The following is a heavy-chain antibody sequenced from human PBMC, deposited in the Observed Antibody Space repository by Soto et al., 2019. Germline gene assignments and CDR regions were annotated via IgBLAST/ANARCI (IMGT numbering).Heavy chain of an antibody. V-gene: IGHV1-69*13. CDR2: IIPIFGTA. Sequence: SVKVSCKASGGTFSSYAISWVRQAPGQGLEWMGGIIPIFGTANYAQKFQGRVTITADESTSTAYMELSSLRSEDTAVYYCAREKGRPGGMDVCRQGTTVTVSS. CDR1: GGTFSSYA. CDR3: AREKGRPGGMDV. D-gene: IGHD2-15*01. J-gene: IGHJ6*02.